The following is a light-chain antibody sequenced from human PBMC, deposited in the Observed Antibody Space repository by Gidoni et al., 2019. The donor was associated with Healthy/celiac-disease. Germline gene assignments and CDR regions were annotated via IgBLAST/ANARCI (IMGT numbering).Light chain of an antibody. V-gene: IGLV1-47*01. CDR3: AAWDDSLSVV. Sequence: PHSASGTPGQRVTISCSGSSSNIGSNYVYWYQQLPGTAPKLLIYRNNQRPSGVPDRFSGSKSGTSASLAISGLRSEDEADYYCAAWDDSLSVVFGGGTKLTGL. CDR2: RNN. J-gene: IGLJ2*01. CDR1: SSNIGSNY.